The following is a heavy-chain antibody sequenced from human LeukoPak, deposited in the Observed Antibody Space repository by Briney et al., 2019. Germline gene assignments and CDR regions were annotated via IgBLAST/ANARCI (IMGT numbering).Heavy chain of an antibody. CDR3: AAVDTAMAAKGYYYYGMDV. CDR1: GYTLTELS. Sequence: GASVKVSCKVSGYTLTELSMHWVRQAPGKGLEWMGGFDPEDGETIYAQKFQGRVTMTEDTSTDTAYMALSSLRSEDTAVYYCAAVDTAMAAKGYYYYGMDVWGQGTTVTVSS. CDR2: FDPEDGET. V-gene: IGHV1-24*01. J-gene: IGHJ6*02. D-gene: IGHD5-18*01.